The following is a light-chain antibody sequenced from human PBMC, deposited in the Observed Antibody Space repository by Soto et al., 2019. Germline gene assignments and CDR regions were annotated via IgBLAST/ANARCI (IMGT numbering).Light chain of an antibody. CDR2: GAS. Sequence: EIVLTQSTGTLSLSPGDRATLSCRASQSLSNSFLAWYLQRPGQAPRLLIFGASSRATGIPERFSGSGSGTDFTLTISGLEPEDFAVYYCQQYGSSGTFGQGTKV. V-gene: IGKV3-20*01. J-gene: IGKJ1*01. CDR1: QSLSNSF. CDR3: QQYGSSGT.